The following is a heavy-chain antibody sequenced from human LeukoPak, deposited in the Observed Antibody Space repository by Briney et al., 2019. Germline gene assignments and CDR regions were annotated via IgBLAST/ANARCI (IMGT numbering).Heavy chain of an antibody. D-gene: IGHD5-12*01. J-gene: IGHJ6*02. CDR3: ARARGYSGYESKWYYYGMDV. V-gene: IGHV3-30-3*01. CDR2: ISFDGGNK. Sequence: PGGSLRLSCVASGFIFSSYAIYWVRQAPGKGLEWVAVISFDGGNKYFADSVKGRFTISRDNSKNTVYLEMSSLRPEDTAVYYCARARGYSGYESKWYYYGMDVWGQGTTVTVSS. CDR1: GFIFSSYA.